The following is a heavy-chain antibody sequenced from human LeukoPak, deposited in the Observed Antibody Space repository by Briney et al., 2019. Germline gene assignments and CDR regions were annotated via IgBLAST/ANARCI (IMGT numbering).Heavy chain of an antibody. CDR1: GYAFSSHW. J-gene: IGHJ4*02. CDR2: TYPDDSDT. Sequence: LGESLKISGKGFGYAFSSHWIGGVRQQPGEGLEGMGITYPDDSDTRYSPSFQGHVTISADKSISTAYMQWSSLMASDNAIYYCARHSNWNHIDYWGQGTLVTVSS. CDR3: ARHSNWNHIDY. D-gene: IGHD1-1*01. V-gene: IGHV5-51*01.